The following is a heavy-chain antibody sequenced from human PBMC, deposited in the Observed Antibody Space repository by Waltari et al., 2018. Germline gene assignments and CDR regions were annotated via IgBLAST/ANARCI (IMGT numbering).Heavy chain of an antibody. CDR3: ARGPTGYSYGYLGY. CDR2: INHSGST. V-gene: IGHV4-34*01. Sequence: QVQLQQWGAGLLKPSETLSLTCAVYGGSFSGSYWSWIRQPPGKGLEWIGEINHSGSTNYNPSLKSRVTISVDTSKNQFSLKLSSVTAADTAVYYCARGPTGYSYGYLGYWGQGTLVTVSS. D-gene: IGHD5-18*01. CDR1: GGSFSGSY. J-gene: IGHJ4*02.